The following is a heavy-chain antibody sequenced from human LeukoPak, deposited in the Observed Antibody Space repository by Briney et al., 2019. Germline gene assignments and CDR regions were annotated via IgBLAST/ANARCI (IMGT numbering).Heavy chain of an antibody. Sequence: PSETLSLTCAVYGGSFSGYYWSWIRQHPGKGLEWIGYIYYSGSTYYNPSLKSRVTISVDTSKNQFSLKLSSVTAADTAVYYCARQDYGGHYYYGMDVWGKGTTVTVSS. J-gene: IGHJ6*04. V-gene: IGHV4-31*11. CDR2: IYYSGST. CDR3: ARQDYGGHYYYGMDV. D-gene: IGHD4/OR15-4a*01. CDR1: GGSFSGYY.